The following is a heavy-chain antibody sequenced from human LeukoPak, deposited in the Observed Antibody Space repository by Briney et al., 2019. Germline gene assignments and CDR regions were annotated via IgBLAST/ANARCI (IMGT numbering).Heavy chain of an antibody. Sequence: GGSLRLSCAASGFTSSSYWMSWVRQAPGKGLEWVANIKPDGSEKYYVDAVKGRFTISRDNAKNSLYLQMNSLRAEDTAVYHCARGDYYYGPTFFDYWGQGTLVTVSS. J-gene: IGHJ4*02. D-gene: IGHD3-10*01. V-gene: IGHV3-7*03. CDR1: GFTSSSYW. CDR2: IKPDGSEK. CDR3: ARGDYYYGPTFFDY.